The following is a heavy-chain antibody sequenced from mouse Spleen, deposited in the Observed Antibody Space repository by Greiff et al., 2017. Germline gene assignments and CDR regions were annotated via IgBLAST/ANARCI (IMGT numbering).Heavy chain of an antibody. CDR1: GYTFTSYW. V-gene: IGHV1-69*01. D-gene: IGHD1-1*01. J-gene: IGHJ4*01. Sequence: QVQLQQSGAELVMPGASVKLSCKASGYTFTSYWMHWVKQRPGQGLEWIGEIDPSDSYTNYNQKFKGKATLTVDKSSSTAYMQLSSLTSEDSAVYYCARVSPYGSSYGYAMDYWGQGTSVTVSS. CDR3: ARVSPYGSSYGYAMDY. CDR2: IDPSDSYT.